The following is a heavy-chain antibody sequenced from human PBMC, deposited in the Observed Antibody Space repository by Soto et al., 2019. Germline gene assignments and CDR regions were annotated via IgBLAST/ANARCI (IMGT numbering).Heavy chain of an antibody. CDR2: ISYTGRT. Sequence: SETLSLTYIVSGDSVTSGSYYWTWLRQPPGKGLEWIGYISYTGRTKYNPSLQSRVTISVDTSKNDFSLNLSSVTAADTAVYFCAREWGLLPYYVMNVWGHGTAVTVSS. V-gene: IGHV4-61*03. J-gene: IGHJ6*02. CDR3: AREWGLLPYYVMNV. D-gene: IGHD7-27*01. CDR1: GDSVTSGSYY.